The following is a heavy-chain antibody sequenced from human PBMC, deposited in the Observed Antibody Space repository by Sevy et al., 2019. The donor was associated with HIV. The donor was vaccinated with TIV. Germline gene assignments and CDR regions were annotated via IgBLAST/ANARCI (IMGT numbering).Heavy chain of an antibody. CDR2: ISGSGGST. CDR1: GFTFSSYA. J-gene: IGHJ6*03. D-gene: IGHD2-2*02. CDR3: AKYSGYCSSTSCYTSYYYYYMDV. V-gene: IGHV3-23*01. Sequence: GGSLRLSCAASGFTFSSYAMSWVRQAPGKGLEWVSAISGSGGSTYYADSVKGRFTISRDNSKNTLYLQMNSLRAEDTAVYYCAKYSGYCSSTSCYTSYYYYYMDVWGKGTTVTVSS.